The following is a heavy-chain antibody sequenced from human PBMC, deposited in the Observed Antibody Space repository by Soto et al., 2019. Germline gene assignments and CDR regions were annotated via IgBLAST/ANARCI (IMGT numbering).Heavy chain of an antibody. Sequence: GSLRLSCAASGFTFDDYTMHWVRQAPGKGLEWVSLISWDGGSTYYADSVKGRFTISRDNSKNSLYLQMNSLRTEDTALYYCAKGVDTAMVTPSLSADYYGMDVWGQGTTVT. CDR3: AKGVDTAMVTPSLSADYYGMDV. J-gene: IGHJ6*02. V-gene: IGHV3-43*01. D-gene: IGHD5-18*01. CDR1: GFTFDDYT. CDR2: ISWDGGST.